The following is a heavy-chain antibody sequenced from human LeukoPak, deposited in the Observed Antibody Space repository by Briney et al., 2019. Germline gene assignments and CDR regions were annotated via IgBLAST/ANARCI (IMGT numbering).Heavy chain of an antibody. CDR3: ARDRYSSSWHAYYNYYYRDV. J-gene: IGHJ6*03. CDR2: ISAYNGNT. D-gene: IGHD6-13*01. CDR1: GYTFTSYG. Sequence: ASVKVSCKASGYTFTSYGISWVRQAPGQGLEWMGWISAYNGNTNYAQKLQGRVTMTTDTSTSTAYMELRSLRSDDTAVYYCARDRYSSSWHAYYNYYYRDVGGKGPTVPVSS. V-gene: IGHV1-18*01.